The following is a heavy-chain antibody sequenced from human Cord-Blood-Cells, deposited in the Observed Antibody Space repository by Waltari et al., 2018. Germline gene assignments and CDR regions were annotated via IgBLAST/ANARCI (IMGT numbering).Heavy chain of an antibody. CDR3: ARKRSSSWYDAFDI. CDR1: GGSFSGYY. Sequence: QVQLQQWGAGLLKPSETLSLTCAVYGGSFSGYYWSWIRQPPGKGLEWIGESNHSGSTNYTPSRKSRVTISVDTSKNQFSLKLSSVTAADTAVYYCARKRSSSWYDAFDIWGQGTMVTVSS. V-gene: IGHV4-34*01. J-gene: IGHJ3*02. CDR2: SNHSGST. D-gene: IGHD6-13*01.